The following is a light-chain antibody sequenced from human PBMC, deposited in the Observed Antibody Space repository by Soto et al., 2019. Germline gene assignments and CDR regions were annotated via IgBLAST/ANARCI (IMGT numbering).Light chain of an antibody. J-gene: IGLJ1*01. CDR3: SSFVDGTSYV. Sequence: QSSLTQPPSVSGSPGQSVTISCTGTSSDVGFFNYVSWYQHHPGKVPKFLIYEVNKRPSGVPDRFSGSKSGNTASLTVSGLQPEDEAEYFCSSFVDGTSYVFGTGTKDTVL. V-gene: IGLV2-8*01. CDR1: SSDVGFFNY. CDR2: EVN.